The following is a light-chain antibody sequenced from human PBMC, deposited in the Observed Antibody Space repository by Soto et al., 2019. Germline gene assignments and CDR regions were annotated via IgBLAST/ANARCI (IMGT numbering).Light chain of an antibody. J-gene: IGLJ1*01. CDR3: GSYTSTDTPFV. V-gene: IGLV2-11*01. CDR2: DVN. Sequence: QSALTQPRSVSGSPGQSVTISCTGTTSDVGGYNYVSWYQHHPGKAPKLMIYDVNKRPSGVPDRFSGSKSGNTASLTISGLQAEDESDYYCGSYTSTDTPFVFGTGTKSPS. CDR1: TSDVGGYNY.